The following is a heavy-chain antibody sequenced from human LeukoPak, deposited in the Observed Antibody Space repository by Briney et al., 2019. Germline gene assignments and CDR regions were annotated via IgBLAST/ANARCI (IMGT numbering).Heavy chain of an antibody. V-gene: IGHV1-18*01. CDR1: GYTFTSYG. Sequence: ASVKVSCKASGYTFTSYGISWVRQAPGQGLEWMGWISAYNGNTNYAQKLQGRVTMTTDTSTSTAYMELRSLRSDDTAVYYCARDLSGPKPKQRLPIASSYWGQGTLVTVSS. CDR3: ARDLSGPKPKQRLPIASSY. D-gene: IGHD6-25*01. J-gene: IGHJ4*02. CDR2: ISAYNGNT.